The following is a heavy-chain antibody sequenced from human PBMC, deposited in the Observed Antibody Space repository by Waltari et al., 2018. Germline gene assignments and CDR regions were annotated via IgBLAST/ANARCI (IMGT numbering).Heavy chain of an antibody. V-gene: IGHV1-8*03. CDR1: GYTFTSYD. CDR3: ARVVEYCSSTSCYFLSKNSYGMDV. J-gene: IGHJ6*02. Sequence: QVQLVQSGAEVKKPGASVKVSCKASGYTFTSYDINWVRQATGQGLEWMGWMNPNSGNTGYAQKFQGRVTITRNTSISTAYMELSSLRSEDTAVYYCARVVEYCSSTSCYFLSKNSYGMDVWGQGTTVTVSS. CDR2: MNPNSGNT. D-gene: IGHD2-2*01.